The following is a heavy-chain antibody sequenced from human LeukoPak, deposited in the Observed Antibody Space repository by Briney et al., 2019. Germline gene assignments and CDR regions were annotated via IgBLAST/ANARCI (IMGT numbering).Heavy chain of an antibody. Sequence: ASVKVSGKASGGTFSSYAISWVRQAPGQGLEWMGGIIPIFGTANYAQKFQGRVTITTDESTSTAYMELSSLRSEDTAVYYCARGNLVATPGNYYFDYWGQGTLVTVSS. CDR3: ARGNLVATPGNYYFDY. J-gene: IGHJ4*02. D-gene: IGHD5-12*01. CDR1: GGTFSSYA. CDR2: IIPIFGTA. V-gene: IGHV1-69*05.